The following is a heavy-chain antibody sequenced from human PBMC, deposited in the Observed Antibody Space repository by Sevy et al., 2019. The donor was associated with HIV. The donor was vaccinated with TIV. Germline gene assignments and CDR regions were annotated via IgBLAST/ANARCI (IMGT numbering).Heavy chain of an antibody. CDR2: ISYDGSNK. CDR1: GFTFSNYA. D-gene: IGHD3-10*01. Sequence: GGSLRLSCAASGFTFSNYAMHWVRQAPGKGLEWVAVISYDGSNKYYADSVKGRFTISRDNSKNTLYLQMNSLRAEDTAVYYCARGPRGGMTVVIWFGELSYWGQGTLVTVSS. V-gene: IGHV3-30*04. CDR3: ARGPRGGMTVVIWFGELSY. J-gene: IGHJ4*02.